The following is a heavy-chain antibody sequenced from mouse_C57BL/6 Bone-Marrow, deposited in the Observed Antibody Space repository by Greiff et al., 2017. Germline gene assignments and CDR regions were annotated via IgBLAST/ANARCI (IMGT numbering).Heavy chain of an antibody. CDR1: GYTFTDYY. D-gene: IGHD2-2*01. CDR3: ARGLRLDY. V-gene: IGHV1-26*01. Sequence: VQLQQSGPELVKPGASVKISCKASGYTFTDYYMNWVKQSHGKSLEWIGDINPNNGGTSYNQTFKGKATLTVDKSSSTAYMELRSLTSEDSAVYYCARGLRLDYWGQGTTLTVSS. J-gene: IGHJ2*01. CDR2: INPNNGGT.